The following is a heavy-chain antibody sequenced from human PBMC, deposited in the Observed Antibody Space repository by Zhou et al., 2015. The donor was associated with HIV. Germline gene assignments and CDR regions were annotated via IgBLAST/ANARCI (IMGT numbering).Heavy chain of an antibody. CDR3: ARDKGNRYCSGGSCLGWFDP. CDR2: INPSGGST. J-gene: IGHJ5*02. V-gene: IGHV1-46*01. CDR1: GGTFSSYA. Sequence: QVQLVQSGAEVKKPGSSVKVSCKASGGTFSSYAISWVRQAPGQGLEWMGIINPSGGSTSYAQKFQGRVTMTRDTSTSTVYMELSSLRSEDTAVYYCARDKGNRYCSGGSCLGWFDPGAREPWSPSPQ. D-gene: IGHD2-15*01.